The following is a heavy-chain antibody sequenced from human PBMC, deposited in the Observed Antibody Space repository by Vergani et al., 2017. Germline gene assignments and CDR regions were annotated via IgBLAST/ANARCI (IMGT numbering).Heavy chain of an antibody. Sequence: EVQLVESGGGLVKPGGSLRLSCAASGFTFSSYSMNWVRQAPGKGLEWVSSISSSSSYIYYADSVKGRFTISRDNAKNSLYLQMNSLRAEDTAVYYCARDRTVVVXAAIGGSYYYYMDVWGKGTTVTVSS. V-gene: IGHV3-21*02. D-gene: IGHD2-2*02. J-gene: IGHJ6*03. CDR2: ISSSSSYI. CDR1: GFTFSSYS. CDR3: ARDRTVVVXAAIGGSYYYYMDV.